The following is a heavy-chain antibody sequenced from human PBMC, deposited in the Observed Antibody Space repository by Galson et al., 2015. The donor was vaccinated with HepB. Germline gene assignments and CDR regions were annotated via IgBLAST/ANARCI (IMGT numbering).Heavy chain of an antibody. D-gene: IGHD6-13*01. CDR1: GFSFRDAW. J-gene: IGHJ3*01. V-gene: IGHV3-15*01. CDR3: TTVKSSWKPFDL. CDR2: INSKTDGGTT. Sequence: SLRLSCAASGFSFRDAWMCWVRQAPGKGLEWVARINSKTDGGTTDCAAPVKGRFTISSEDSKNTLYLQITSLKTDDTAVYYSTTVKSSWKPFDLRGQGTMVTVSS.